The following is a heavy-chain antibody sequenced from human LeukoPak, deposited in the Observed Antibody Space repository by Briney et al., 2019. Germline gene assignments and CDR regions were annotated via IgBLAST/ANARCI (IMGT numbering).Heavy chain of an antibody. V-gene: IGHV4-59*08. CDR3: ARRVKYYYDSSGRSSYWYFDL. J-gene: IGHJ2*01. CDR2: IYYSGST. Sequence: SETLSLTCTVSGGSISSYYLSWIRQPPGKGLEWIGYIYYSGSTNYNPSLKSRVTISVDTSKNQFSLKLSSVTAADTAVYYCARRVKYYYDSSGRSSYWYFDLWGRGTLVTVSS. CDR1: GGSISSYY. D-gene: IGHD3-22*01.